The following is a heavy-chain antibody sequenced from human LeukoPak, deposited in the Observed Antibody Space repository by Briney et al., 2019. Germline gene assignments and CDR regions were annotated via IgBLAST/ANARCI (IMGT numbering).Heavy chain of an antibody. V-gene: IGHV3-30*18. CDR3: AKGPYSSSWYLGY. Sequence: GGSLRLSCAASGFTFSSYGMHWVRQAPGKGLEWVAVISYDGSNKYYADSVKGRFTISRDNSKNTLYLQMNSLRAEDTAVYYCAKGPYSSSWYLGYWGQGTLVTAS. CDR2: ISYDGSNK. CDR1: GFTFSSYG. D-gene: IGHD6-13*01. J-gene: IGHJ4*02.